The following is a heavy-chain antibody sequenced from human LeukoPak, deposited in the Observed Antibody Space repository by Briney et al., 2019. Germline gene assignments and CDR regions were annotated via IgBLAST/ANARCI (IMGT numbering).Heavy chain of an antibody. CDR2: IYPGDSDT. D-gene: IGHD6-13*01. CDR1: GYRFTTHW. CDR3: ARPMVAAPGKGFLY. J-gene: IGHJ4*02. V-gene: IGHV5-51*01. Sequence: GESLKISCEASGYRFTTHWIGWVRQMPGKGLEWMGIIYPGDSDTRYSPSFQGQVTISVGTSVSTAYLQWSSLKASDSAIYYCARPMVAAPGKGFLYWGQGTLVTVSS.